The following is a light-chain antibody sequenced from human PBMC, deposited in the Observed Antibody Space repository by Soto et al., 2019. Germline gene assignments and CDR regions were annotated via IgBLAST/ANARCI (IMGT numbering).Light chain of an antibody. CDR2: GAS. CDR3: QQYGSSRG. J-gene: IGKJ1*01. Sequence: ENVLTQSPGTLSLSPGERATLSCRASQSVSSSYLAWYQQKPGQAPRLLIYGASSRATGIPDRFSGSGSGTDFTLTISRLEPEDFAVYYCQQYGSSRGFRQGTKVEIK. CDR1: QSVSSSY. V-gene: IGKV3-20*01.